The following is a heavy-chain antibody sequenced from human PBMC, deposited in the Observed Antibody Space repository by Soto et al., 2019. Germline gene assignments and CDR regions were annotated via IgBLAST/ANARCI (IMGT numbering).Heavy chain of an antibody. CDR3: ASAGEEGTIFGVVDYWYFEV. V-gene: IGHV3-53*02. CDR2: MYTRGDT. J-gene: IGHJ2*01. D-gene: IGHD3-3*01. CDR1: GFSVSSIY. Sequence: EVKLVETGGGLIQPGGSLRLSCAASGFSVSSIYMSWVRQAPGKGLEWVAVMYTRGDTYYAESAKGRFTISRDNSEKTLFLQMTYLRTEDTAVYYCASAGEEGTIFGVVDYWYFEVWGRGTLVTVSS.